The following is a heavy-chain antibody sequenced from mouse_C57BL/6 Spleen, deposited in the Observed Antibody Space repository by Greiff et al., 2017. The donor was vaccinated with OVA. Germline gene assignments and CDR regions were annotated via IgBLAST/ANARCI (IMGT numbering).Heavy chain of an antibody. CDR3: ARERDSSGLAWFAY. CDR2: IYPGDGDT. D-gene: IGHD3-2*02. Sequence: VKVVESGPELVKPGASVKISCKASGYAFSSSWMNWVKQRPGKGLEWIGRIYPGDGDTNYNGKFKGKATLTADKSSSTAYMQLSSLTSEDSAVYFCARERDSSGLAWFAYWGQGTLVTVSA. J-gene: IGHJ3*01. CDR1: GYAFSSSW. V-gene: IGHV1-82*01.